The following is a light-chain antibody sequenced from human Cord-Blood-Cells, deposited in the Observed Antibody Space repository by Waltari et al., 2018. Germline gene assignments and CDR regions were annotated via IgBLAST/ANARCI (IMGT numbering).Light chain of an antibody. CDR3: QQSYSTLYT. V-gene: IGKV1-39*01. Sequence: DIQMTQSQSSLSASVGDSVTITCRASQSISSYLNWYQQKPGKAPKLLIYAASSLQSGVPSRFSGSGSGTDFTLTISSLQPEDFATYYCQQSYSTLYTFGQGTKLEIK. CDR2: AAS. J-gene: IGKJ2*01. CDR1: QSISSY.